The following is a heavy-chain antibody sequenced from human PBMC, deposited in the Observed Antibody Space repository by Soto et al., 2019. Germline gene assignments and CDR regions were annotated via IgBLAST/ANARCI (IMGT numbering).Heavy chain of an antibody. CDR3: ARGGLNYYDSSGYPGLGY. J-gene: IGHJ4*02. V-gene: IGHV4-59*01. CDR2: IYYSGST. D-gene: IGHD3-22*01. Sequence: SETLSLTCTVSGGSISSYYWSWIRQPPGKGLEWIGYIYYSGSTNYNPSLKSRVTISVDTSKNQFSLKLSSVTAADTAVYYCARGGLNYYDSSGYPGLGYWGQGTLVTVSS. CDR1: GGSISSYY.